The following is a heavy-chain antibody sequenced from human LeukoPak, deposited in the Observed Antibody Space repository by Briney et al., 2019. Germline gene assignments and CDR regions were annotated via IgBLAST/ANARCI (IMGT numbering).Heavy chain of an antibody. J-gene: IGHJ5*02. D-gene: IGHD3-3*01. CDR1: GGSFSGYY. Sequence: PSETLSLTCAVYGGSFSGYYWSWIRQPPGKGLEWIGEINHSGSTNYNPSLKSRVTISVDTSKNQFSLKLSFVTAADTAVYYCARVYEWLLSDWFDPWGQGTLVTVSS. V-gene: IGHV4-34*01. CDR3: ARVYEWLLSDWFDP. CDR2: INHSGST.